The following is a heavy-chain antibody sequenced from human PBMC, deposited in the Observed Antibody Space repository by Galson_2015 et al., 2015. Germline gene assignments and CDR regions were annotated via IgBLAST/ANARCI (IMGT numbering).Heavy chain of an antibody. Sequence: SLRLSCAASEFTFSNYWMTWVRQGPGKGLELVAHIRPDGSDKYHVDSVKGRFTISRDNARNSLYLQMNSLRTEDMAVYYCARNSAWTFDIWGQGTIVTVSP. CDR3: ARNSAWTFDI. D-gene: IGHD1-1*01. CDR2: IRPDGSDK. J-gene: IGHJ3*02. V-gene: IGHV3-7*01. CDR1: EFTFSNYW.